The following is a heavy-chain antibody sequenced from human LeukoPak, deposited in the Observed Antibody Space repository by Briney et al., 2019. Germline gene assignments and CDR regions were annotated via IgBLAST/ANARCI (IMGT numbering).Heavy chain of an antibody. CDR1: GGTFSSYA. Sequence: SVKVSCKASGGTFSSYAISWVRQAPGQGLEWMGRIIPILGIANYAQKFQGRVTITADKSTSAAYMELSSLRSEDTAVYYCAKGGYSYGYAYWGQGTLVTVSS. J-gene: IGHJ4*02. V-gene: IGHV1-69*04. D-gene: IGHD5-18*01. CDR2: IIPILGIA. CDR3: AKGGYSYGYAY.